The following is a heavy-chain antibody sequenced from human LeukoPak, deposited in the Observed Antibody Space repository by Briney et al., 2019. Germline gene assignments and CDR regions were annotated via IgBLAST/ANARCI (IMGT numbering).Heavy chain of an antibody. CDR3: ARDPDGYCSSTSCYPVFDY. CDR2: INPSGGST. Sequence: ASVKVSCKASGYTFTGYYMHWVRQAPGQGLEWMGIINPSGGSTSYAQKFQGRVTMTRDTSTSTVYMELSSLRSEDTAVYYCARDPDGYCSSTSCYPVFDYWGQGTLVTVSS. V-gene: IGHV1-46*01. D-gene: IGHD2-2*01. CDR1: GYTFTGYY. J-gene: IGHJ4*02.